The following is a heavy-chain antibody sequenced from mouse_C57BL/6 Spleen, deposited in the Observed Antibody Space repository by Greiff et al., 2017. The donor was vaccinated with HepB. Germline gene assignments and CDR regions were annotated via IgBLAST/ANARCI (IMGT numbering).Heavy chain of an antibody. D-gene: IGHD1-1*01. CDR1: GFTFSSYA. Sequence: EVMLVQSGGGLVKPGGSLKLSCAASGFTFSSYAMSWVRQTPEKRLEWVATISDGGSYTYYPDNVKGRFTISRDNAKNNLYLQMSQLKSEDTAMYYCARDGSSTFDYWGQGTTLTVSS. J-gene: IGHJ2*01. CDR3: ARDGSSTFDY. CDR2: ISDGGSYT. V-gene: IGHV5-4*01.